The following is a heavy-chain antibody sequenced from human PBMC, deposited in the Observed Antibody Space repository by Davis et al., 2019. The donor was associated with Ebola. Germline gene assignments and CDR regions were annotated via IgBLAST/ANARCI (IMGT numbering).Heavy chain of an antibody. D-gene: IGHD3-22*01. CDR1: GGSISSSSYY. CDR3: ARQELTYYYDSSGYYARGKHFDP. J-gene: IGHJ5*02. V-gene: IGHV4-39*01. Sequence: SETLSLTCTVSGGSISSSSYYWGWIRQPPGKGLEWIGYIYYSGSTYYNPSLKIRVTISVDTSKNQFSLKLSSVTAADTAVYYCARQELTYYYDSSGYYARGKHFDPWGQGTLVTVSS. CDR2: IYYSGST.